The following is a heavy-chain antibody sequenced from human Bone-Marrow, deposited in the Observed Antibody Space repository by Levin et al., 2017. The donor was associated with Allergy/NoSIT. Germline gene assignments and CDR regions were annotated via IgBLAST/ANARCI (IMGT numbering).Heavy chain of an antibody. CDR2: ISWNSGSI. J-gene: IGHJ4*02. D-gene: IGHD6-13*01. V-gene: IGHV3-9*01. CDR3: AKDGSSSSWPYYFDY. CDR1: GFTFDDYA. Sequence: SLKISCAASGFTFDDYAMHWVRQAPGKGLEWVSGISWNSGSIGYADSVKGRFTISRDNAKNSLYLQMNSLRAEDTALYYCAKDGSSSSWPYYFDYWGQGTLVTVSS.